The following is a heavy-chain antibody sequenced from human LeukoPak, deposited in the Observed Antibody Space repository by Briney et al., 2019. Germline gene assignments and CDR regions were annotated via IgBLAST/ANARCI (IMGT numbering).Heavy chain of an antibody. CDR1: GFTFNVXX. D-gene: IGHD2-8*02. Sequence: GGSXXLXXXXXGFTFNVXXXHWVRQXPGKGXXWGSRIXNDGRSKAYADCVKGRFNIYGDNDKNTLYLQMNGLRAEDTGVYYCARDLLSCTGGYCAMVYWGQGTLVTVSS. J-gene: IGHJ4*02. V-gene: IGHV3-74*01. CDR3: ARDLLSCTGGYCAMVY. CDR2: IXNDGRSK.